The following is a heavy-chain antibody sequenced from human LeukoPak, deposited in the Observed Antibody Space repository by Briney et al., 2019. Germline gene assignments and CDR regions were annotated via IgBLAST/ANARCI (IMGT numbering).Heavy chain of an antibody. CDR3: AKGMRLLLRFDP. D-gene: IGHD2/OR15-2a*01. V-gene: IGHV3-23*01. CDR1: GFTFSSYA. CDR2: ISGSGGST. Sequence: SGVSLRLSCAASGFTFSSYAMSWVRQVPGKGLEWVSAISGSGGSTYYADSVKGRFTISRDNSKNTLYLQMNSLRAEDTAVYYCAKGMRLLLRFDPWGQGTLVTVSS. J-gene: IGHJ5*02.